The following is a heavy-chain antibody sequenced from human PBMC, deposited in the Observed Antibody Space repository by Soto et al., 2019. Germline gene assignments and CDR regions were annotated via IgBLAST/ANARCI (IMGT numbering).Heavy chain of an antibody. CDR1: GGTFSSYT. CDR3: ARSGPYCSSTSCYRYYYYYYMDV. D-gene: IGHD2-2*01. Sequence: ASVKVSCKASGGTFSSYTISWVRQAPGQGLEWMGRIIPILGIANYAQKFQGRVTITADKSTSTAYMELSSLRSEDTAVYYCARSGPYCSSTSCYRYYYYYYMDVWGKGTTVTVSS. J-gene: IGHJ6*03. CDR2: IIPILGIA. V-gene: IGHV1-69*02.